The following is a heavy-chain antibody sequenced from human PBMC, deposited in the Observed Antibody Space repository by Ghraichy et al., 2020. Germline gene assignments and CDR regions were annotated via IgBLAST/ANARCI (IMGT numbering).Heavy chain of an antibody. CDR3: ARDSLSGNWFDP. CDR2: IYHSGST. V-gene: IGHV4-30-2*01. D-gene: IGHD2/OR15-2a*01. Sequence: SENLSLTCDVSGGSISSGGYSWNWIRQPPGKGLEWIGYIYHSGSTSYNPSLKSRVTISVDKSKNQFSLKLRSVTAADTAVYYCARDSLSGNWFDPWGQGTLVTVSS. J-gene: IGHJ5*02. CDR1: GGSISSGGYS.